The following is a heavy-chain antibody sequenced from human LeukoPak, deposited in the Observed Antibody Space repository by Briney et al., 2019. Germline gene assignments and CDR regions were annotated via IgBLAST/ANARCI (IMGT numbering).Heavy chain of an antibody. V-gene: IGHV4-39*01. CDR2: IYYSGRT. J-gene: IGHJ1*01. CDR1: GDSVSRSDSY. CDR3: ARRRYYDGSGYLE. Sequence: PSETLSLACSVSGDSVSRSDSYWDWIRQPPGKGLEWIGTIYYSGRTYYSPSLKSRVTMSVDPSNNQFSLNLRSVTAADTALYYCARRRYYDGSGYLEWGQGTLLSVSS. D-gene: IGHD3-22*01.